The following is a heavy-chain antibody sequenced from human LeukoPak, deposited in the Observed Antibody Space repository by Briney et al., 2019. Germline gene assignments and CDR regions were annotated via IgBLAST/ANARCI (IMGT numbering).Heavy chain of an antibody. CDR2: INSDGSST. Sequence: GGSLRLSCAASGFTFSSYWMHWVRQAPGKGLVWVSRINSDGSSTSYADSVKGRFTISRDNAKNTLYLQMNSLRAEDTAVYYCARDPGYSYAYYYYYYMDVWGKGTTVTVSS. CDR1: GFTFSSYW. V-gene: IGHV3-74*01. J-gene: IGHJ6*03. CDR3: ARDPGYSYAYYYYYYMDV. D-gene: IGHD5-18*01.